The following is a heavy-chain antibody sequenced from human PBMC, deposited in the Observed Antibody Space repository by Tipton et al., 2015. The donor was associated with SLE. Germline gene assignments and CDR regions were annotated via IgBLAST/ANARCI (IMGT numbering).Heavy chain of an antibody. CDR1: GGSISSYY. Sequence: TLSLTCTVSGGSISSYYWSWIRQPPGKGLEWIGYIYYSGSTNYNPSLKSRVTMSVDTSKNQFSLKLSSVTAADTAVYYCATQDILTGYNFDYWGQGTLVTVSS. CDR3: ATQDILTGYNFDY. D-gene: IGHD3-9*01. V-gene: IGHV4-59*12. CDR2: IYYSGST. J-gene: IGHJ4*02.